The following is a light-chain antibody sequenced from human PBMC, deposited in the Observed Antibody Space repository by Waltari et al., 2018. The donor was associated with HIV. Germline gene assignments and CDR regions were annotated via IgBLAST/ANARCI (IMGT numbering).Light chain of an antibody. V-gene: IGKV1-9*01. CDR3: QHLNSYPP. Sequence: DIQLTQSPSFLSASVGDRLTITCRASQGISTYLAWYQQKPGKAPKLLIYGASTLQSGVPSRFSGSGSGTEFTLTIIGLQPEDFATYYCQHLNSYPPFGQGTKVEIK. J-gene: IGKJ1*01. CDR1: QGISTY. CDR2: GAS.